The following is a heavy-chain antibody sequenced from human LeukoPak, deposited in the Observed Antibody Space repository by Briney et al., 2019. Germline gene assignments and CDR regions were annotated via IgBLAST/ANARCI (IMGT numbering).Heavy chain of an antibody. CDR1: GYTFTGYY. CDR2: INPNSGGT. V-gene: IGHV1-2*02. J-gene: IGHJ4*02. D-gene: IGHD3-10*01. Sequence: ASVKVSCKASGYTFTGYYMHWVRQAPGQGLEWMGWINPNSGGTNYAQKFQGRVTMTRDTSISTAYMELSRLRSDDTAVYYCARDLRDYYGSGSYYYFDYWGQGTLVTVSS. CDR3: ARDLRDYYGSGSYYYFDY.